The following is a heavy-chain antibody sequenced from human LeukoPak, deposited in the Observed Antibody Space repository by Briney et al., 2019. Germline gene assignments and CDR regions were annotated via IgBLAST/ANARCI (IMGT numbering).Heavy chain of an antibody. Sequence: SGGSLRLSCTVSGFTVSSDSMSWFRQAPGKGLEWVSFIYSGGSTHYSDSVKGRFTISSDNSKNTLYLQMSSLRAEDTAVYYCTRVEETATTAAIIRKYSYYYYYMDVWGKGNTVTVSS. J-gene: IGHJ6*03. D-gene: IGHD4-11*01. CDR3: TRVEETATTAAIIRKYSYYYYYMDV. CDR2: IYSGGST. V-gene: IGHV3-53*01. CDR1: GFTVSSDS.